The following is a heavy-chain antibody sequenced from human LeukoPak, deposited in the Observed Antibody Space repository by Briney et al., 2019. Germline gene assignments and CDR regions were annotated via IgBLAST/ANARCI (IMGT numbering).Heavy chain of an antibody. CDR2: IYYSGST. D-gene: IGHD2-2*01. J-gene: IGHJ3*02. CDR1: GGSISSYY. V-gene: IGHV4-59*01. CDR3: ARSDCSSTGCSYPDAFDI. Sequence: SETLSLTCTVSGGSISSYYWSWIRQPPGKGLEWIGYIYYSGSTNYNPSLKSRVTISVDTSKNQFSLKLSSVTAADTAVYYCARSDCSSTGCSYPDAFDIWGQGTMVIVSS.